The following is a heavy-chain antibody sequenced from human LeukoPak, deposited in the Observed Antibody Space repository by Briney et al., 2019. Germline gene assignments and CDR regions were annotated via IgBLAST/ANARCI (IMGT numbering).Heavy chain of an antibody. CDR3: ARILRFLEWFSYYYYMDV. J-gene: IGHJ6*03. D-gene: IGHD3-3*01. Sequence: SETLSLTCTVSGGSISSYYWSWIRQPPGKGLEWIGYIYYSGSTNYNPSLKSRVTISVDTSKNQFSLKLSSVTAADTAVYYCARILRFLEWFSYYYYMDVWGKGTTVTVSS. CDR2: IYYSGST. CDR1: GGSISSYY. V-gene: IGHV4-59*12.